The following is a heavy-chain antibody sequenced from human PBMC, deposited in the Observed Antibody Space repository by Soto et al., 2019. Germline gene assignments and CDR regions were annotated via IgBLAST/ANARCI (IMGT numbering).Heavy chain of an antibody. CDR3: ATDKTMSIAAAGNNFQQ. J-gene: IGHJ1*01. Sequence: VKVSCNVSGYTLTELSMHWVRQAPGKGLEWMGGFDPEDGETIYAQKFQGRVTMTEDTSTDTAYMELSSLRSEDTAVYYCATDKTMSIAAAGNNFQQWGQGTLVTV. CDR2: FDPEDGET. V-gene: IGHV1-24*01. D-gene: IGHD6-13*01. CDR1: GYTLTELS.